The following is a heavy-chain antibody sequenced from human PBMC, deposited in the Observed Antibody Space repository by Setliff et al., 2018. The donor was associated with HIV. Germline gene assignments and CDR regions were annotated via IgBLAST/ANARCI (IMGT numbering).Heavy chain of an antibody. CDR3: ARLPQDVRSSIDF. V-gene: IGHV3-23*01. CDR1: GFTFSNYV. J-gene: IGHJ4*02. D-gene: IGHD6-6*01. Sequence: PGGSLRLSCAASGFTFSNYVINWVRQAPGKGLEWISGISGSGVNSYYADSVKDRFTISRDNAKNTLFLQMNSLRAEDTAVYYCARLPQDVRSSIDFWGQGTLVTVSS. CDR2: ISGSGVNS.